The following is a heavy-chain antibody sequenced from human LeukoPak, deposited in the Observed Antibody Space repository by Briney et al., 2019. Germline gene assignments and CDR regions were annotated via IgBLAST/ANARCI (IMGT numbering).Heavy chain of an antibody. V-gene: IGHV3-23*01. CDR2: ISGSGGST. Sequence: GGSLRLSCAASAFTFSSYAMSWVRQAPGKGLQWVSAISGSGGSTYDAVSVKGRFTISRDNSKNTLYLQMSSRRAEDTAVYYCAKVGRAWDYYDSSGFDAFDIWGQGTMVTVSS. CDR1: AFTFSSYA. J-gene: IGHJ3*02. D-gene: IGHD3-22*01. CDR3: AKVGRAWDYYDSSGFDAFDI.